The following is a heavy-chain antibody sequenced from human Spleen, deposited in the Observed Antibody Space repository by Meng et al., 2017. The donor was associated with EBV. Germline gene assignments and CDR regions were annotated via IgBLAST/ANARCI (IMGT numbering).Heavy chain of an antibody. J-gene: IGHJ2*01. Sequence: QKQLQEAGPGVVKPSETLSLTCSVSGASISSTSYYWGWIRQPPGKGLEWIGNIYSGGSTYFNPSLKTRVTISVDTSKKQFSLKLSSVTAADTAVYYCARDNGDYLGSNWYFDLWGRGTLVTVSS. V-gene: IGHV4-39*07. CDR2: IYSGGST. CDR1: GASISSTSYY. CDR3: ARDNGDYLGSNWYFDL. D-gene: IGHD4-17*01.